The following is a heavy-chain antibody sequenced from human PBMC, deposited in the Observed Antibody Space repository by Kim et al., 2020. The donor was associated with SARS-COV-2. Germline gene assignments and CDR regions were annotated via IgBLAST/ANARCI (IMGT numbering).Heavy chain of an antibody. Sequence: GGSLRLSCAASGFTFSSYEMNWVRQAPGKGLEWVSYISSSGSTIYYADSVKGRFTISRDNAKNSLYLQMNSLRAEDTAVYYCAILARGSAFDIWGQGTMVTVSS. CDR1: GFTFSSYE. D-gene: IGHD1-26*01. CDR3: AILARGSAFDI. CDR2: ISSSGSTI. V-gene: IGHV3-48*03. J-gene: IGHJ3*02.